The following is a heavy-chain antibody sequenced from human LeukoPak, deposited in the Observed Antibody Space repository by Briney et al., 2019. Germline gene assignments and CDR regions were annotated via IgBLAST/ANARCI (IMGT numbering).Heavy chain of an antibody. J-gene: IGHJ6*03. Sequence: ASVKVSCKASGYTFTSYGISWVRQAPGQGLKWMGWISAYNGNTNYAQKLQGRVTMTTDTSTSTAYMELRSLRSDDTAVYYCARVPVDQYNWNHYLFGGYYYYYMDVWGKGTTVTVSS. CDR1: GYTFTSYG. CDR2: ISAYNGNT. CDR3: ARVPVDQYNWNHYLFGGYYYYYMDV. D-gene: IGHD1-14*01. V-gene: IGHV1-18*01.